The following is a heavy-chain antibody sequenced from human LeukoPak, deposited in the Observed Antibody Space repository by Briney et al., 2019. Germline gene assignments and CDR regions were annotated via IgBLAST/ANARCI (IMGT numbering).Heavy chain of an antibody. CDR1: GFTFSSYA. Sequence: GGSLRLSCAASGFTFSSYAMHWVRQAPGKGLEWVAVISYDGSNKYYADSVKGRFTISRDNSKNTLYLQMNSLRAEDTAVYYCAKLRGGSYYYYGMDVWGQGTTVTVSS. D-gene: IGHD2-15*01. J-gene: IGHJ6*02. CDR3: AKLRGGSYYYYGMDV. V-gene: IGHV3-30*04. CDR2: ISYDGSNK.